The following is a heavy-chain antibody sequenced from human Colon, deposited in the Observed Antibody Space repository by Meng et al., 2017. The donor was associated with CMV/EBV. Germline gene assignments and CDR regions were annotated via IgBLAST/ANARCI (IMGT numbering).Heavy chain of an antibody. D-gene: IGHD3-10*01. CDR3: ARGGGTPIRGVLPFDF. J-gene: IGHJ4*02. Sequence: HVQRPRGGAGRLKPSGTLSPTCALYGGSSSPNYWCWIRQSPGKGLEWIAEIDHTGSTNYNPSLKSRVTISIDTSNSHFSLNLTSATAADTAVYYCARGGGTPIRGVLPFDFWGQGTLVTVSS. V-gene: IGHV4-34*02. CDR1: GGSSSPNY. CDR2: IDHTGST.